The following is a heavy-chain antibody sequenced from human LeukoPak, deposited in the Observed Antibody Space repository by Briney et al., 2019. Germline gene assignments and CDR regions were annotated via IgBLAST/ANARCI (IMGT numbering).Heavy chain of an antibody. CDR2: IYYSGST. Sequence: SETLSLTCTVSGGSISSYYWSWIRQPPGKGLEWIGYIYYSGSTNYNPSLKSRATISVDTSKNQFSLKLSSVTAADTAVYYCARDMRGEYCSSTSCPPNPGYYYYYMDVWGKGTTVTVSS. J-gene: IGHJ6*03. D-gene: IGHD2-2*01. V-gene: IGHV4-59*01. CDR1: GGSISSYY. CDR3: ARDMRGEYCSSTSCPPNPGYYYYYMDV.